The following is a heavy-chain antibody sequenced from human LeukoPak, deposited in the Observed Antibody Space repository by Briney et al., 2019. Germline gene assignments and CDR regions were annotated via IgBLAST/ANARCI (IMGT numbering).Heavy chain of an antibody. CDR2: ISYDGSNK. D-gene: IGHD3-3*01. V-gene: IGHV3-30-3*01. J-gene: IGHJ4*02. CDR3: AREYYDFWSGYLDY. CDR1: EFTFSSYA. Sequence: GGSLRLSCAASEFTFSSYAMHWVRQAPGKGLEWVAVISYDGSNKYYADSVKGRFTISRDNSKNTLYLQMNSLRAEDTAVYYCAREYYDFWSGYLDYWGQGTLVTVSS.